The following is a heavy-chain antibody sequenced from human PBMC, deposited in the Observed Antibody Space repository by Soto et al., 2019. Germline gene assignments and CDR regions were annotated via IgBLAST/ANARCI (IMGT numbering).Heavy chain of an antibody. CDR1: GGSFSGYY. J-gene: IGHJ4*02. V-gene: IGHV4-34*01. CDR2: INHSGST. CDR3: ARGRGGYCSSTSCFSPRYFDY. D-gene: IGHD2-2*01. Sequence: SETLSLTCAVYGGSFSGYYWSWIRQPPGKGLEWIGEINHSGSTNYNPSLKSRVTISVDKSKNQFSLKLSSVTAADTAVYYCARGRGGYCSSTSCFSPRYFDYWGQGTLVTVSS.